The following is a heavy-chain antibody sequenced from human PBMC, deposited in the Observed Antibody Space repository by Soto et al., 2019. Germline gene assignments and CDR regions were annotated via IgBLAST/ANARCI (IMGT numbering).Heavy chain of an antibody. J-gene: IGHJ4*02. CDR1: GGSISSYY. Sequence: QVQLQESGPGLVKPSETLSLTCTVSGGSISSYYWSWIRQPPGKGLEWIGYIYYSGSTNYNPSIKSRVTISVDTSKNQFSLKLNAMTGADTAVYYCARHNYGSGSTYFDYWGQGTLVTVSS. D-gene: IGHD3-10*01. V-gene: IGHV4-59*08. CDR3: ARHNYGSGSTYFDY. CDR2: IYYSGST.